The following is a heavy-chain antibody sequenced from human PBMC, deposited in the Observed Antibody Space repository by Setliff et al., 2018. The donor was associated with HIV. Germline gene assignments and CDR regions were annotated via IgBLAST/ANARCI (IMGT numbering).Heavy chain of an antibody. Sequence: PSETLSLTCAVYGGSFSGYYWSWIRQPPGKGLEWIGYIDYSGSAFYNPSLKSRITISRDTSKNQFSLKMNSVTAADTAVYYCAREGKTALVTKYFDYWGHGKLVTVS. CDR2: IDYSGSA. CDR1: GGSFSGYY. J-gene: IGHJ4*01. V-gene: IGHV4-34*01. D-gene: IGHD5-18*01. CDR3: AREGKTALVTKYFDY.